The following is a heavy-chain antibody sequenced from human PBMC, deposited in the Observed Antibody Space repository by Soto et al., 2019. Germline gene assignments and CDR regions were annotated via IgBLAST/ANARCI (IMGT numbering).Heavy chain of an antibody. CDR2: ISYGGSNK. CDR3: ASELGGKQWPYNYGMHV. D-gene: IGHD6-19*01. J-gene: IGHJ6*02. Sequence: QVQLVESGGGVVQPGTSLTLSCAASGFNFDDYNMHWVRQAPGKGLEWIASISYGGSNKGYRDSLQGRLSISRDNSRNTLFLQLSGLTRDDTVVFFCASELGGKQWPYNYGMHVWGQGTTVTVSS. CDR1: GFNFDDYN. V-gene: IGHV3-30*04.